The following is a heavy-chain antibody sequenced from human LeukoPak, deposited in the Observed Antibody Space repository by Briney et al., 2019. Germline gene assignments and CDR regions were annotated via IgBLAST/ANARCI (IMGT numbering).Heavy chain of an antibody. CDR2: IWHDGSNK. CDR3: ARLGYGGSGWYFDY. CDR1: GFTLSNYG. D-gene: IGHD6-19*01. Sequence: GRSLRLSCAASGFTLSNYGVHWVRQAPGKGLEWVAVIWHDGSNKYYADSVKGRFTISRDSSKNTLYLQMNSLRAEDMAVYYCARLGYGGSGWYFDYWGQGTLVTVSS. V-gene: IGHV3-33*01. J-gene: IGHJ4*02.